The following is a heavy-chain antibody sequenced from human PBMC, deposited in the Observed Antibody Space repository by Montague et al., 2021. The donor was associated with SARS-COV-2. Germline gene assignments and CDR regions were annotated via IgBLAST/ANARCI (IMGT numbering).Heavy chain of an antibody. CDR3: ARAPFIMIRGVMSGINHYSYYGMDV. V-gene: IGHV4-34*01. Sequence: SETLSLTCAVYGGSFSDYYWTWIRQPPGKGLEWIGEIYESGSTNYNPSLKSRVTISVDTSKNQFSLRLSSVTAADTGVYYCARAPFIMIRGVMSGINHYSYYGMDVWDTGTTVTVSS. CDR1: GGSFSDYY. D-gene: IGHD3-10*01. CDR2: IYESGST. J-gene: IGHJ6*04.